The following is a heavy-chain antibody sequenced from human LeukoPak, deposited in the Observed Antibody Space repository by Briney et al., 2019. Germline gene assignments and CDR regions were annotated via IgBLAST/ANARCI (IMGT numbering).Heavy chain of an antibody. V-gene: IGHV4-34*01. CDR2: INHSGST. CDR1: GGSFSGYY. D-gene: IGHD1-14*01. Sequence: SETLSLTCAVYGGSFSGYYWSWIRQPPGKGLEWIGEINHSGSTNYNPSLKSRVTISVDTSKNQFSLKLSSVTAADTAAYYCARALPSDLQTGSTTYYFDYWGQGTLVTVSS. CDR3: ARALPSDLQTGSTTYYFDY. J-gene: IGHJ4*02.